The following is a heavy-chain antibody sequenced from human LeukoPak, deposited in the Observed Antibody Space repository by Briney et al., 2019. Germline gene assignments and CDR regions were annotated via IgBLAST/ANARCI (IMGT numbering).Heavy chain of an antibody. J-gene: IGHJ3*02. CDR1: RGSISSNY. D-gene: IGHD5-24*01. Sequence: NSSETLSLTCTVSRGSISSNYWGWLRQPAGKGLEWIGYMHYSGSTNYSPSLKSRVTKSVDMSKNQFSLKLSAVTAADTAVYYCARDNGMATIEGAFDIWGQGTMVTVSS. CDR2: MHYSGST. V-gene: IGHV4-59*01. CDR3: ARDNGMATIEGAFDI.